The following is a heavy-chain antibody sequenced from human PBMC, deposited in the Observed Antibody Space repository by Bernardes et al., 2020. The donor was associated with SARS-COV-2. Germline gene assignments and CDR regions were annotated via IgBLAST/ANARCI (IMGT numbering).Heavy chain of an antibody. Sequence: GGSLRLSCAASGFTVSSNYMSWVRQAPGKGLEWVSVIYSGGSTYYADSVKGRFTISRHNSKNTLYLQMNSLRAEDTAVYYCAKDTYYYDSSGYSNDAFDIWGQGTMVTVSS. V-gene: IGHV3-53*04. D-gene: IGHD3-22*01. CDR1: GFTVSSNY. J-gene: IGHJ3*02. CDR2: IYSGGST. CDR3: AKDTYYYDSSGYSNDAFDI.